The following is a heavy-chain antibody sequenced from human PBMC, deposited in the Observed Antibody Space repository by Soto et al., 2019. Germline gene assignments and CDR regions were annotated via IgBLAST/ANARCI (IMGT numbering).Heavy chain of an antibody. V-gene: IGHV4-59*01. Sequence: SETLSLTCTVPGGSISSYYWSWIRQPPGKGLEWIGYIYNSGSTNYNPSLKSRVTISVDTSKNQFSLKLSSVTAADTAVYYCAYGDSRGPFDSWGQGTLVTVSS. D-gene: IGHD4-17*01. CDR1: GGSISSYY. J-gene: IGHJ4*02. CDR2: IYNSGST. CDR3: AYGDSRGPFDS.